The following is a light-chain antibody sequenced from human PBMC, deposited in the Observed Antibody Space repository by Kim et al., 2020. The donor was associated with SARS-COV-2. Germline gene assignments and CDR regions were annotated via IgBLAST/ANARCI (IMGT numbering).Light chain of an antibody. CDR2: EVS. V-gene: IGLV2-18*02. CDR3: SSDASSSTWV. CDR1: SSEAGSYNL. Sequence: SMPKSCTDTSSEAGSYNLVSWYQQPPSTAPKLLIYEVSNRHSGVPDRFAGSESGNTASLTISGHQGEDKADYYCSSDASSSTWVFGRGAQLTVL. J-gene: IGLJ3*02.